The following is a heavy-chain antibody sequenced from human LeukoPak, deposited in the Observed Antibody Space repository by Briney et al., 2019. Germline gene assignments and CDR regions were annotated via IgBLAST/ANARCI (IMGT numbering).Heavy chain of an antibody. D-gene: IGHD3-10*01. J-gene: IGHJ4*02. CDR1: GFSVTTDSYC. CDR2: DYCGGNT. Sequence: SETLSLTCTVSGFSVTTDSYCWGWIRQPPGKGLEWIGYDYCGGNTNYDPSLKRRVTISVDTSKNQFSLTLTSVTAADTAVYFCARDHFGSLDSWGQGILVTVPS. CDR3: ARDHFGSLDS. V-gene: IGHV4-61*01.